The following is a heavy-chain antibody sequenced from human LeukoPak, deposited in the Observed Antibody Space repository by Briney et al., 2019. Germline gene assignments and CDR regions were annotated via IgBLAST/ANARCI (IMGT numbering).Heavy chain of an antibody. D-gene: IGHD3-22*01. Sequence: SETLSLTCTVSGGSISSSSYYWGWIRQPPGKGLEWIGSMYYSGSTYYNPSLKSRVTISVDTSKNQFSLKLTSVTAADTAVYYCERFNSSSYGRSYFDYGGQGTLVTVSS. CDR1: GGSISSSSYY. CDR2: MYYSGST. CDR3: ERFNSSSYGRSYFDY. V-gene: IGHV4-39*07. J-gene: IGHJ4*02.